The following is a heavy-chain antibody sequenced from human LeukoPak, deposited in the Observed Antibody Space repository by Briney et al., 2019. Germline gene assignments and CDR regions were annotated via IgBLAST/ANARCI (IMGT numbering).Heavy chain of an antibody. CDR1: GGSFSGYY. D-gene: IGHD3-22*01. Sequence: SETLSLTCAVYGGSFSGYYWSWIRQPPGKGLEWIGSIYHSGSTYYNPSLKSRVTISVDTSKNQFSLKLSSVTAADTAVYYCAREPGYYDSSDGAFDIWGQGTMVTVSS. CDR2: IYHSGST. J-gene: IGHJ3*02. V-gene: IGHV4-34*01. CDR3: AREPGYYDSSDGAFDI.